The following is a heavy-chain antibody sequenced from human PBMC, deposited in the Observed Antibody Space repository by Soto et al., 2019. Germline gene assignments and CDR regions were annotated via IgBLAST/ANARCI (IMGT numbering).Heavy chain of an antibody. CDR1: GGSISNYY. J-gene: IGHJ5*02. D-gene: IGHD6-13*01. CDR2: VSSTGST. V-gene: IGHV4-4*07. CDR3: ERGVPAAGTDWFEP. Sequence: PSETLSLTCTVSGGSISNYYWSWIRQPAEKRLEWIGRVSSTGSTYYNPSLKSRVTISVDTSKNQVSLNLTSVTAADTAVYYCERGVPAAGTDWFEPWGQAKLVTDSS.